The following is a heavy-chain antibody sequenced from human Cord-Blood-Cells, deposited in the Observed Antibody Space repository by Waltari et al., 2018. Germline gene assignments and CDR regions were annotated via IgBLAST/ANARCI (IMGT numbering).Heavy chain of an antibody. V-gene: IGHV1-69*01. CDR1: GGTFSSYA. J-gene: IGHJ5*02. CDR3: GVLPPLGWPFDP. CDR2: VNPSFGTA. Sequence: QVQLVQSGAEVKKPGSSVKVSCKASGGTFSSYAISWVRQAHGQGLEWMGGVNPSFGTANYAQKFQGRVTITADESTSTAYMELSSLRSEDTAVYYGGVLPPLGWPFDPWGQGTLVTVSS. D-gene: IGHD1-26*01.